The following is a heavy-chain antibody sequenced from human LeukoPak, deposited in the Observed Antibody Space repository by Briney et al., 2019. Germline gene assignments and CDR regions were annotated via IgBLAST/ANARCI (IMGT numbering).Heavy chain of an antibody. Sequence: GRSLRLSCAAPGFTFSSYAMHWVRQAPGKGLERAAVISYDGSNKYYADSVKGRFTISRDNSKKTLYLHINSLRAEVTTVYYGARGGGAYYDILTCSLFRWGQGTLVTVSS. CDR2: ISYDGSNK. V-gene: IGHV3-30*04. CDR1: GFTFSSYA. J-gene: IGHJ4*02. CDR3: ARGGGAYYDILTCSLFR. D-gene: IGHD3-9*01.